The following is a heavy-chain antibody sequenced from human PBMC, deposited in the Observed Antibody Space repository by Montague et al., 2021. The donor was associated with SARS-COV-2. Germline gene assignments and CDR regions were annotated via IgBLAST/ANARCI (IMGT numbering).Heavy chain of an antibody. D-gene: IGHD3-10*01. CDR2: IYHSGST. V-gene: IGHV4-30-2*01. Sequence: TLSLTCAVSGGSISSGGYSWNWIRQPPWKGLEWIGYIYHSGSTYYNPSLKSRVTISLDSSKNQFSLNLTSVTAADTAVYYCARGSMVRGGKVYYGVDVWGQGTTVTVSS. CDR3: ARGSMVRGGKVYYGVDV. CDR1: GGSISSGGYS. J-gene: IGHJ6*02.